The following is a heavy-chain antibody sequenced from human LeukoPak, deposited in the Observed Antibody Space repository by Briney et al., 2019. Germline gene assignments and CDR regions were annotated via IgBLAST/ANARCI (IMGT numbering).Heavy chain of an antibody. J-gene: IGHJ4*02. CDR3: ARGGVYYDSSGYYPY. Sequence: GASVKVSCKASGYTFTGYYMHWVRQAPGQGLEWMGWINPNSGGTNYAQKFQGRVTMTRDTSISTVYMELSSLRSEDTAVYYCARGGVYYDSSGYYPYWGQGTLVTVSS. CDR2: INPNSGGT. CDR1: GYTFTGYY. V-gene: IGHV1-2*02. D-gene: IGHD3-22*01.